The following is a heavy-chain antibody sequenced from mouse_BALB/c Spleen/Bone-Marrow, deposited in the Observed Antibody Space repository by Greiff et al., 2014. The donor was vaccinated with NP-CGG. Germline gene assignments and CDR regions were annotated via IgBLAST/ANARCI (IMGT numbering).Heavy chain of an antibody. CDR3: ARYYYGSSYFDY. J-gene: IGHJ2*03. V-gene: IGHV14-3*02. CDR1: GFNIKDTY. D-gene: IGHD1-1*01. CDR2: IDPANGNT. Sequence: EVQRVESGAELVKPGASVKLSCTASGFNIKDTYMHWVKQRPEQGLEWIGRIDPANGNTKYDPKFQGKATITADTSSNTAYLQLSSLTSEDTAFYYCARYYYGSSYFDYGGQGTSLTVSS.